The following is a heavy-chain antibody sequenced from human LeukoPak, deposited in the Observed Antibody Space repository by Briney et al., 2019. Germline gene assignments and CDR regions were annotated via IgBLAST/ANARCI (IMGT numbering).Heavy chain of an antibody. D-gene: IGHD3-10*02. CDR1: GFTFSSYA. V-gene: IGHV3-30-3*01. CDR3: ARGVLGDY. J-gene: IGHJ4*02. Sequence: GGSLRLSCAASGFTFSSYAMHWVRQAPGKGLEWVAVISYDGSNKYYADSVKGRFTISRDNAKNSLYLQMNSLRAEDTAVYYCARGVLGDYWGQGTLVTVSS. CDR2: ISYDGSNK.